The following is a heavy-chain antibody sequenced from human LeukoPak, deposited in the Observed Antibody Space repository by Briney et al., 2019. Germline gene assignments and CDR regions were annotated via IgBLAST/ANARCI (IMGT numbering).Heavy chain of an antibody. D-gene: IGHD3-3*01. CDR1: GYTLTEVY. CDR3: ATGLVLRFLEWPGPTNI. J-gene: IGHJ4*02. V-gene: IGHV1-24*01. Sequence: ASVKVSRKVAGYTLTEVYMHWVRQAPGKGLEWMGGFDPEDGETSYAQKFQGRVTMTEDRSTDTAYMELSSLRSEDTAVYYCATGLVLRFLEWPGPTNIWGQGTLVSVSS. CDR2: FDPEDGET.